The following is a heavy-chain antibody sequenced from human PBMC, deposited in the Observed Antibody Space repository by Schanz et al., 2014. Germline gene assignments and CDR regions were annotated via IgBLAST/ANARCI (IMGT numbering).Heavy chain of an antibody. CDR3: AATTSLAD. D-gene: IGHD3-16*01. Sequence: EVQLVESGGGLVKPGRSLRLSCTGSGFTFGEYAMTWFRQAPGKGLEWIAYISSGGTTIYYADSVKGRFTISRDNAKSSLYLQMNSLRDEDTAVYYCAATTSLADWGQGTLVAVSS. V-gene: IGHV3-48*02. J-gene: IGHJ4*02. CDR1: GFTFGEYA. CDR2: ISSGGTTI.